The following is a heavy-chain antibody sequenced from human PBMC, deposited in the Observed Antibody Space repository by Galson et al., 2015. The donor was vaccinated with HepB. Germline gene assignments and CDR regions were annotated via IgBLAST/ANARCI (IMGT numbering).Heavy chain of an antibody. D-gene: IGHD2-15*01. CDR2: ISAYNGNT. CDR1: GYTFTSYG. J-gene: IGHJ3*02. V-gene: IGHV1-18*04. Sequence: SVKVSCKASGYTFTSYGISWVRQAPGQGLEWMGWISAYNGNTNYAQKLQGRVTMTTDTSTSTAYMELRSLRSDDTAVYYCASEGYCSGGSCYGSAFDIWGQGTMVTVSS. CDR3: ASEGYCSGGSCYGSAFDI.